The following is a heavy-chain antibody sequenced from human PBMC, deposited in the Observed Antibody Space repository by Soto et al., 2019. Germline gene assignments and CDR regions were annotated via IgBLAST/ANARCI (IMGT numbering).Heavy chain of an antibody. D-gene: IGHD3-22*01. CDR1: GFTFATYA. CDR2: ISGSGEST. CDR3: AKPENFYDSSGSYLGLGFDY. Sequence: PGGSLRLSCAASGFTFATYAMSWVRQAPGKGLEWVSAISGSGESTYYTDSVKGRFTISRDNSKNTLYLQMNRLRAEDTAVYYCAKPENFYDSSGSYLGLGFDYWGQGTQVTVSS. V-gene: IGHV3-23*01. J-gene: IGHJ4*02.